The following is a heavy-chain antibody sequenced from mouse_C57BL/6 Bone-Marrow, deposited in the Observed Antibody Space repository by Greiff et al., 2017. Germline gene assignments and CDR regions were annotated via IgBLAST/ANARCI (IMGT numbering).Heavy chain of an antibody. CDR3: ARHLYYGSSYDYAMDY. J-gene: IGHJ4*01. V-gene: IGHV1-18*01. CDR2: INPNNGGT. CDR1: GYTFTDYN. D-gene: IGHD1-1*01. Sequence: SGPELVKPGASVKIPCKASGYTFTDYNMDWVKQSHGKSLEWIGDINPNNGGTIYNQKFKGKATLTVDKYSSTAYMELRSLTSEDTAVYYCARHLYYGSSYDYAMDYWGQGTSVTVSS.